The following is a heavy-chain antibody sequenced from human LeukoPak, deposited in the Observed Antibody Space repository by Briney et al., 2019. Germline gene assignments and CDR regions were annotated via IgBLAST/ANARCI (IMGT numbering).Heavy chain of an antibody. V-gene: IGHV1-24*01. J-gene: IGHJ4*02. CDR3: ATRAIVGYSSGWTGTFDY. CDR1: GYTFTELS. CDR2: FDPEDGET. D-gene: IGHD6-19*01. Sequence: ASVKVSCKVSGYTFTELSMHWVRQAPGKGLEWMGGFDPEDGETIYAQKFQGRVTMTEDTSTDTAYMELSSLRSEDTAVYYCATRAIVGYSSGWTGTFDYWGQGTLVTVSS.